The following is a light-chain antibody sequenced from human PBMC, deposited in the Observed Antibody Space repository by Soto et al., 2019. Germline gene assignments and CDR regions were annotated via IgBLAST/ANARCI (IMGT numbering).Light chain of an antibody. Sequence: QSALTQPASVCGSPGPSITISCTGPSSDVGNYNYVSWYQQYPGRVPKLLIYMVSNRPSGVSNRFSGSKSGNTASLTISGLQAEDEADYFCTSPTPGSLYVFGTGTKVTVL. CDR2: MVS. J-gene: IGLJ1*01. V-gene: IGLV2-14*01. CDR3: TSPTPGSLYV. CDR1: SSDVGNYNY.